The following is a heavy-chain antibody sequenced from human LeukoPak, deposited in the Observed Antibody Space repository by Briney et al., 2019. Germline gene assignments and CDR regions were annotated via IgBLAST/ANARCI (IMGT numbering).Heavy chain of an antibody. CDR1: GGSISSYY. Sequence: SETLSLTCTVSGGSISSYYWSWIRQPPGKGLEWIGYIYYSGSTNYNPSLKSRVTISVDTSKNQFSLKLSSVTAADTAVYYCARLTIVATIVNYYYYYMDVWGKGTTVTISS. CDR2: IYYSGST. D-gene: IGHD5-12*01. CDR3: ARLTIVATIVNYYYYYMDV. V-gene: IGHV4-59*12. J-gene: IGHJ6*03.